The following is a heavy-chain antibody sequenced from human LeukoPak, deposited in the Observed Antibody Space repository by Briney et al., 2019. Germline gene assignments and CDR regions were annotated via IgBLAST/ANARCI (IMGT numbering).Heavy chain of an antibody. CDR2: ISGSGGST. Sequence: GGSLRLSCAASGFTFSSYAMSWVRQAPGKGLEWVSAISGSGGSTYYADSVKGRFTISRDNAKNSLYLQMNSLRAEDTAVYYCARVGNGRYFDYWGQGTLVTVSS. V-gene: IGHV3-23*01. CDR3: ARVGNGRYFDY. D-gene: IGHD1-1*01. J-gene: IGHJ4*02. CDR1: GFTFSSYA.